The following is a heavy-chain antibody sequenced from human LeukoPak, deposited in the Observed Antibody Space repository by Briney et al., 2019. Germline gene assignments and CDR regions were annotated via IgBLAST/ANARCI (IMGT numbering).Heavy chain of an antibody. CDR3: AKDHSGGGGYYFDY. V-gene: IGHV3-23*01. D-gene: IGHD3-16*01. Sequence: PGGSLRLSCAASGFTFRDYAMSWVRQAPGKGLEWVSAIGARGSNIYYADSVLGRLTVSRDNSKNTLYLQMNSLRAEDTAIYYCAKDHSGGGGYYFDYWGQGTLVIVSS. CDR1: GFTFRDYA. CDR2: IGARGSNI. J-gene: IGHJ4*02.